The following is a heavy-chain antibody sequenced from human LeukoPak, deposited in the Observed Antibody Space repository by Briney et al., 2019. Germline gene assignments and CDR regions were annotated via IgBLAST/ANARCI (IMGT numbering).Heavy chain of an antibody. D-gene: IGHD3-10*01. V-gene: IGHV1-18*01. CDR3: ARASRSGYYGSGSFDY. CDR2: ISAYNGNT. CDR1: GYTFTSYG. Sequence: ASVKVSCKASGYTFTSYGISWVRQAPGQGLEWMGWISAYNGNTNYAQKLQGRVTMTTDTSTSTAYMELRSLRSDDTAVYYCARASRSGYYGSGSFDYWGQGTLVTVSS. J-gene: IGHJ4*02.